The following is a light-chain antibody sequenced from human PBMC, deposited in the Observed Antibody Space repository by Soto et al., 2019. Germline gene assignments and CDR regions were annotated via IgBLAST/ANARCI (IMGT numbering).Light chain of an antibody. CDR2: EVD. Sequence: QSALTQPPSASGSPGQSVTVYCTGTSTDVGGYNSVSWYQQHPGKAPKLIIYEVDKRPSGVPDRFSGSKSGNTASLTVFGLQDDDEADYFCSSYAGSDILLFGGGTKLTVL. V-gene: IGLV2-8*01. CDR1: STDVGGYNS. J-gene: IGLJ2*01. CDR3: SSYAGSDILL.